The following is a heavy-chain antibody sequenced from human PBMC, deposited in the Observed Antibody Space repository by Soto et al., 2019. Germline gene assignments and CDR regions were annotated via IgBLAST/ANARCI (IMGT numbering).Heavy chain of an antibody. V-gene: IGHV3-15*07. Sequence: SVSNAWMNWVRQAAGKGLEWVGRIKSKTDGRTTDYAAPVKGRFTISRDDSKNTLYLQMNSLKTEDTAVYYCTTVGDFDYDYWGQGTLVTVSS. D-gene: IGHD3-9*01. J-gene: IGHJ4*02. CDR2: IKSKTDGRTT. CDR1: SVSNAW. CDR3: TTVGDFDYDY.